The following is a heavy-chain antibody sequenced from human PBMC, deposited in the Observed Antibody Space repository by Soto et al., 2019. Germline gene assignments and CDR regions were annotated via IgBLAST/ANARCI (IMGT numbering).Heavy chain of an antibody. V-gene: IGHV4-39*01. CDR2: IYYSGST. CDR3: ARHRRAAAVAYNWCHP. J-gene: IGHJ5*02. Sequence: LQTMSVTRSVAGGSISSSSYYWGWIRQPPGKGLEWIGSIYYSGSTYYNPSLKSRVTISVDTSKNQFSLKLSSVTAADTALFYCARHRRAAAVAYNWCHPWGQGPLFPAPQ. D-gene: IGHD6-13*01. CDR1: GGSISSSSYY.